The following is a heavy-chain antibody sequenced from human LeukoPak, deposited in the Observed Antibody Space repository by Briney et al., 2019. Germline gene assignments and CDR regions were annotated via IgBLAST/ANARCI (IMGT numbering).Heavy chain of an antibody. CDR2: FFLKGST. D-gene: IGHD2-2*01. CDR1: GYSITSAYY. J-gene: IGHJ4*02. CDR3: ARVARCTSCFDVDY. Sequence: SETLSLTCTVPGYSITSAYYWGWIRQPPGKGLEWIGSFFLKGSTYYNPSLKSRVTISVDTSKNQFSLTLSSVTAADTAVYYCARVARCTSCFDVDYWGQGTLVTVSS. V-gene: IGHV4-38-2*02.